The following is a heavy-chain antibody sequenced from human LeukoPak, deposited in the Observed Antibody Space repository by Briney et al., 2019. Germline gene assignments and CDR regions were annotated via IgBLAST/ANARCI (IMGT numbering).Heavy chain of an antibody. Sequence: PGGSLRLSCAASGLTFSSYSMSWVRQAPGKGLEWVSSITSSSTYIYYADSVKGRFTVSRDNAKNSLYLQINCLRAEDTAVYYCARGEIPRISIFGVVGVIGFDIWGQGTMVTVSS. CDR1: GLTFSSYS. CDR2: ITSSSTYI. J-gene: IGHJ3*02. V-gene: IGHV3-21*06. D-gene: IGHD3-3*01. CDR3: ARGEIPRISIFGVVGVIGFDI.